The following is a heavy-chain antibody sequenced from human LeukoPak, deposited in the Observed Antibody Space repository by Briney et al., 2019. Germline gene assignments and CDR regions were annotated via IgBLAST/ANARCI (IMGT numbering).Heavy chain of an antibody. CDR1: GYTFTSYG. Sequence: GASVKVSCKASGYTFTSYGISWVRQAPGQGLEWMGWISAYNGNTNYAQKLQGRVTMTTDTSTSTAYMELRSLRSDDTAVYYCAREIVAMEWELIRDYYMDVWGKGNTVTVSS. D-gene: IGHD1-26*01. J-gene: IGHJ6*03. CDR3: AREIVAMEWELIRDYYMDV. CDR2: ISAYNGNT. V-gene: IGHV1-18*01.